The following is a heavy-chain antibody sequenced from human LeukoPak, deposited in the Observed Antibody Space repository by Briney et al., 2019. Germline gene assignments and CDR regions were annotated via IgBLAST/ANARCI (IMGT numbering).Heavy chain of an antibody. CDR2: INHSGST. CDR3: ARERGWLYYFDY. Sequence: PSETLSLTCAVYGGSFSGYYWSWIRQPPGKGLEWIGEINHSGSTNHNPSLKSRVTISVDTSKNQSSLKLSSVTAADTAVYYCARERGWLYYFDYWGQGTLVTVSS. CDR1: GGSFSGYY. J-gene: IGHJ4*02. V-gene: IGHV4-34*01. D-gene: IGHD6-19*01.